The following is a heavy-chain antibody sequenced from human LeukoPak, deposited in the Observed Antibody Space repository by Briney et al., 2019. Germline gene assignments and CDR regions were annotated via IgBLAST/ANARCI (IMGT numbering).Heavy chain of an antibody. CDR1: GFTFSSYE. V-gene: IGHV3-48*03. CDR2: ISSSGSTI. D-gene: IGHD3/OR15-3a*01. Sequence: GGSLRLSCAASGFTFSSYEMNWVRQAPGKGLEWVSYISSSGSTIYYADSVKGRFTISRDNAKNSLYLQMNSLRAEDTAVYYCARRVWTGYFDIFDYWGQGTLVTVSS. CDR3: ARRVWTGYFDIFDY. J-gene: IGHJ4*02.